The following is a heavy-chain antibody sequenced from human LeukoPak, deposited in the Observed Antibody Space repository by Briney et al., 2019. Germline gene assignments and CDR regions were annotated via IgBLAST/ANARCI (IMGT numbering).Heavy chain of an antibody. CDR1: GYTFTSYD. Sequence: GASVKVSCKASGYTFTSYDINWVRQATGQGLEWMGWMNPNSGNTGYAQKFQGRVTMTRNTSISTAYMELSSLRSEDTAVYYCARGRITIFAVADNWFDPWGQGTLVTVSS. J-gene: IGHJ5*02. V-gene: IGHV1-8*01. CDR2: MNPNSGNT. D-gene: IGHD3-3*01. CDR3: ARGRITIFAVADNWFDP.